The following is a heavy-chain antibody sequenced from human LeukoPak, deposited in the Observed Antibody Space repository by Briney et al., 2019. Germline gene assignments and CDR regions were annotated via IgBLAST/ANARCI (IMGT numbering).Heavy chain of an antibody. CDR1: GFSFSTYD. CDR3: ARDPAWGAIDY. CDR2: MNEDGSGT. D-gene: IGHD7-27*01. J-gene: IGHJ4*02. Sequence: GGSLRLSCVGSGFSFSTYDMGWVRQTPGKGLEWVADMNEDGSGTYYVDSVKGRFTVSRDNAQNSVYLQMNSLRVEDTGVYYCARDPAWGAIDYWGQGTLVTVSS. V-gene: IGHV3-7*01.